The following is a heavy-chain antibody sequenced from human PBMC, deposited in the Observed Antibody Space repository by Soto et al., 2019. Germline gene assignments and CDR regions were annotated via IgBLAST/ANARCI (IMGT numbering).Heavy chain of an antibody. J-gene: IGHJ4*02. D-gene: IGHD4-17*01. V-gene: IGHV1-69*02. CDR3: ARVGRAGYGGNRGQFDY. CDR2: IIPILGIA. Sequence: VASVKVSCKASGGTFSSYTISWVRQAPGQGLEWMGRIIPILGIANYAQKFQGRVTITADKSTSTAYMELSSLRSEDTAVYYCARVGRAGYGGNRGQFDYWGQGTLVTVSS. CDR1: GGTFSSYT.